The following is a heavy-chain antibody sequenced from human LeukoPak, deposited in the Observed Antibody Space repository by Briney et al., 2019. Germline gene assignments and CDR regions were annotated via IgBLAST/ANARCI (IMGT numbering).Heavy chain of an antibody. D-gene: IGHD3-3*01. J-gene: IGHJ6*03. CDR1: GGSISSSSYY. Sequence: PSETLSLTCTVSGGSISSSSYYWGWIRQPPGKGLEWIGNIYYSGSTYYNPSLRSRVTISVDTSKNQFSLKLSSVTAADTAVYYCARRFGPRSGALYYYYYYYMDVWGKGTTVTISS. CDR3: ARRFGPRSGALYYYYYYYMDV. V-gene: IGHV4-39*01. CDR2: IYYSGST.